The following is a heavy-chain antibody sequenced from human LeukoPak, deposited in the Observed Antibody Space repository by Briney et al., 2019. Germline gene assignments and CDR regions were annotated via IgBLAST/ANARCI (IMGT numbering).Heavy chain of an antibody. CDR2: IYYSGST. Sequence: SGTLSLTCTVSGDSISSYYWSWIRQPPGKGLEWIGYIYYSGSTNYNPSLKSRVTLSVDTSEKQFSLKLSSVTAADTAVYYCARIVAWYDALDVWGQGTMVTVSS. CDR3: ARIVAWYDALDV. CDR1: GDSISSYY. V-gene: IGHV4-59*01. D-gene: IGHD5-12*01. J-gene: IGHJ3*01.